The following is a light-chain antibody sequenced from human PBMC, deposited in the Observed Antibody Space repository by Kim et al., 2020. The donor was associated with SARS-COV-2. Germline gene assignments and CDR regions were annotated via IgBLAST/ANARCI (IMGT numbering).Light chain of an antibody. CDR1: KLGDKY. CDR2: QDS. CDR3: QAWDSSLV. J-gene: IGLJ2*01. Sequence: SYELTQPPSVSVSPGQTASITCSGDKLGDKYACWYQQKPGQSPVLVIYQDSKRPSGIPERFSGSNSGNTATLTISGTQAMDEADYYCQAWDSSLVFGGGTQVSVL. V-gene: IGLV3-1*01.